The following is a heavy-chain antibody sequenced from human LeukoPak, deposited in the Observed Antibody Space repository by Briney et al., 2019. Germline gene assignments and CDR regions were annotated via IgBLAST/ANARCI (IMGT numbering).Heavy chain of an antibody. V-gene: IGHV1-69*13. Sequence: EASVKVSCKASGGTFSSYAISWVRQAPGQGLEWMGGIIPIFGTANYAQKFQGRVTITADESTSTAYMELSSLRSEDTAVYYCASETPVGDAFDIWGQGTMVTVSS. J-gene: IGHJ3*02. CDR3: ASETPVGDAFDI. D-gene: IGHD2-15*01. CDR2: IIPIFGTA. CDR1: GGTFSSYA.